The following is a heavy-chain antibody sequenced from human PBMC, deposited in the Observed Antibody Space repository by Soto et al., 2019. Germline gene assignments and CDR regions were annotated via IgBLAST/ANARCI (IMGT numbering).Heavy chain of an antibody. CDR3: ARNGDHNYYGMDV. J-gene: IGHJ6*02. Sequence: GGSLRLSCAASGFTFSSYSMNWVRQAPGKGLEWVSSISSSSSYIYYADSVKGRFTISRDNAKNSLYLQMNSLRAEDTAVYYCARNGDHNYYGMDVWGQGTTVTVSS. V-gene: IGHV3-21*01. CDR2: ISSSSSYI. CDR1: GFTFSSYS. D-gene: IGHD4-17*01.